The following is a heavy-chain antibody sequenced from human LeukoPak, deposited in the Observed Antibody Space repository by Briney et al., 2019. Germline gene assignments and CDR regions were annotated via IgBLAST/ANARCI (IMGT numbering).Heavy chain of an antibody. J-gene: IGHJ4*02. CDR1: GGSISTYY. Sequence: PSETLSLTCSVSGGSISTYYWSWIRQLPGKGLEWIGYIYYTGTTNYNPSLRSRVTISVDTSRNQFSLRLSSVTAADTAVYYCARDYYDSSGYYSFDYWGQGTLVTVSS. CDR3: ARDYYDSSGYYSFDY. V-gene: IGHV4-59*01. CDR2: IYYTGTT. D-gene: IGHD3-22*01.